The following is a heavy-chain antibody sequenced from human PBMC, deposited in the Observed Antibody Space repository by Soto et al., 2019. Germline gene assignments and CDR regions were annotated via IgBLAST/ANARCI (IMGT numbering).Heavy chain of an antibody. CDR3: ERDPFSSGYFDY. CDR1: GGSISSYY. CDR2: IYYSGST. D-gene: IGHD3-22*01. V-gene: IGHV4-59*01. J-gene: IGHJ4*02. Sequence: SETLSLTCTVSGGSISSYYWSWIRQPPGKGLEWIGYIYYSGSTNYNPSLKSRVTISVDTSKNQFSLKLSSVTAADTAVYYCERDPFSSGYFDYWGQGTLVTVSS.